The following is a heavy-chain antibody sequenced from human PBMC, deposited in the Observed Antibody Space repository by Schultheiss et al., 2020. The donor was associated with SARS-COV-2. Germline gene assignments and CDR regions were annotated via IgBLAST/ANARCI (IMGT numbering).Heavy chain of an antibody. Sequence: SETLSLTCTVSGGSISSSSYYWSWIRQPAGKGLEWIGRIHPGGSTNYNPSLKSRVTISVDTSKNQFSLKLSSVTAADTAVYYCARDNCVGDCYAFDYWGQGTLVTVSS. CDR1: GGSISSSSYY. D-gene: IGHD2-21*02. CDR3: ARDNCVGDCYAFDY. V-gene: IGHV4-61*02. CDR2: IHPGGST. J-gene: IGHJ4*02.